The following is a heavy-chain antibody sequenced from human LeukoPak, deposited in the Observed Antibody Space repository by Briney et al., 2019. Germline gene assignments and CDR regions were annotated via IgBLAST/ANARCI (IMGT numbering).Heavy chain of an antibody. CDR3: AREADGDYLPDYFDY. D-gene: IGHD4-17*01. Sequence: GGSLRLSCAASGFTFSSYWMSWVRQAPGKGLEWVANIKQDGSEKYYVDSVKGRFTISRDNAKNSLYLQMNSLRAEDTAVYYCAREADGDYLPDYFDYWGQGTLVTVSS. J-gene: IGHJ4*02. CDR2: IKQDGSEK. CDR1: GFTFSSYW. V-gene: IGHV3-7*03.